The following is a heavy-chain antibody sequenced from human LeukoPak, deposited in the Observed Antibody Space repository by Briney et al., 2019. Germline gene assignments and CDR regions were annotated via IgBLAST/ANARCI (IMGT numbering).Heavy chain of an antibody. CDR1: GGSISPYY. V-gene: IGHV4-59*04. D-gene: IGHD2-15*01. CDR3: LGVVVTGSGGPSDKDF. J-gene: IGHJ4*02. CDR2: IDYSGTT. Sequence: SETLSLTCVVSGGSISPYYWSWIRQSPGKGLEWIGNIDYSGTTYSRPSLKSRVTISVDGTKNHLSLQLTSVTAADTAVYYCLGVVVTGSGGPSDKDFWGPGALVTVSS.